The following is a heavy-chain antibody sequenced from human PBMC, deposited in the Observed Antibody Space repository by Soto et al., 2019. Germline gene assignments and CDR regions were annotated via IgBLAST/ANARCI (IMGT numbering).Heavy chain of an antibody. J-gene: IGHJ4*02. D-gene: IGHD1-26*01. V-gene: IGHV3-30*18. CDR3: ANDGSHNFHY. Sequence: QVQLVESGGGVVQPGRSLRLSCAASGFTFSHYAMHWVRQAPGKGLAWVALRSYDGSNEYYADSVKGRFTIARDNSKNTLSLQLNSLRAEDTALYYCANDGSHNFHYWCQGTLVTVSS. CDR1: GFTFSHYA. CDR2: RSYDGSNE.